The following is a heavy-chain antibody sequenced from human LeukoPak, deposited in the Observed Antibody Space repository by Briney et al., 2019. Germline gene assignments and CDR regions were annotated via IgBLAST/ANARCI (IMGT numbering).Heavy chain of an antibody. V-gene: IGHV4-34*01. CDR2: INHSGST. CDR3: ARQRTSGSASNLRVAQIDS. J-gene: IGHJ4*02. CDR1: GGSFSDYY. D-gene: IGHD3-3*01. Sequence: SETLSLTCAVYGGSFSDYYWSWIRQPPGKGLEWIAEINHSGSTKYNPSLKSRVTISVDTSKNQFSLKLTSVTAADSALYFCARQRTSGSASNLRVAQIDSWGQGTLVTVSS.